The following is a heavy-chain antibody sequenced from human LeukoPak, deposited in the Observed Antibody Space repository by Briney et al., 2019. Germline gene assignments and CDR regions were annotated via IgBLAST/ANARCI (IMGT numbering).Heavy chain of an antibody. CDR2: INQDGSEK. D-gene: IGHD1-26*01. CDR3: ARMGGNYGY. V-gene: IGHV3-7*01. CDR1: GLTFSSYW. Sequence: GGSLRLSCAASGLTFSSYWMSWVRQAPGKGLEWVANINQDGSEKDYVDSVKSRFTISRDNAKKSLYLQMNSLRAEDTAVYYCARMGGNYGYWGQGTLVSVSS. J-gene: IGHJ4*02.